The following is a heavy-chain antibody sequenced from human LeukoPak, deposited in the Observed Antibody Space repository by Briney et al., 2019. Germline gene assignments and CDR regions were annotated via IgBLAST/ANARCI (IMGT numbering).Heavy chain of an antibody. CDR2: ISYDGSNK. CDR3: APSVLGAFDI. J-gene: IGHJ3*02. CDR1: GFTFSSYA. Sequence: GGSLRLSCAASGFTFSSYAMHWVRQAPGKGLEWVAVISYDGSNKYYADSVKGRFTISRDNSKNTLYLQMNSLRAEDTAVYYCAPSVLGAFDIWGQGTMVTVSS. D-gene: IGHD4/OR15-4a*01. V-gene: IGHV3-30-3*01.